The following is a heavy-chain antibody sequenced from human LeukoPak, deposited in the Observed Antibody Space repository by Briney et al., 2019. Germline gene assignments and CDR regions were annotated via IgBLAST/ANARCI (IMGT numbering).Heavy chain of an antibody. V-gene: IGHV4-59*11. CDR2: VSYTGRT. Sequence: SETLSLTCTVSGGCLSGHYWSWIRQPPGRRLEWLGYVSYTGRTKYNPSLQSRVTISIDTSKSQFSLKLTSVTSADTAVYSCARLLDNDISGDPDTFDVWGQGTTVIVSS. CDR1: GGCLSGHY. J-gene: IGHJ3*01. CDR3: ARLLDNDISGDPDTFDV. D-gene: IGHD3-22*01.